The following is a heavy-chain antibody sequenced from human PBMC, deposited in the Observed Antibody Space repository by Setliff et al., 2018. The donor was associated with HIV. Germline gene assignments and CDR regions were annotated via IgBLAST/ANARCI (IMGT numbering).Heavy chain of an antibody. J-gene: IGHJ4*02. CDR3: ARDISLGILYTTPDY. CDR2: IRRDGNEK. D-gene: IGHD2-15*01. Sequence: RLSCAASGFTFTNYYMSWVRQAPGKGLEWVANIRRDGNEKYYVDSVKGRFTISRDNAKNSLYPQMNSLRAEDTAVYYCARDISLGILYTTPDYWGQGTLVTVSS. V-gene: IGHV3-7*03. CDR1: GFTFTNYY.